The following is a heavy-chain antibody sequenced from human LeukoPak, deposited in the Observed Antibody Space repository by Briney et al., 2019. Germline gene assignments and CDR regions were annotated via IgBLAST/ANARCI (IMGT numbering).Heavy chain of an antibody. D-gene: IGHD3-10*01. J-gene: IGHJ4*02. V-gene: IGHV1-69*04. CDR3: ARDPVTTFRGVILSSSD. CDR2: IIPILGIA. Sequence: ASVKVSCKASGGTFSSYAISWVRQAPGQGLEWMGRIIPILGIANYAQKFQGRVTITADKSTSTAYMELSSLRSEDTAVYYCARDPVTTFRGVILSSSDWGQGTLVTVSS. CDR1: GGTFSSYA.